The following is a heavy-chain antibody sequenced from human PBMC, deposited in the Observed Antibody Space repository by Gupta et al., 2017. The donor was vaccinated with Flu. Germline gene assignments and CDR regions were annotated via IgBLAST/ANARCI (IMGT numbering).Heavy chain of an antibody. CDR1: SSYF. D-gene: IGHD6-13*01. J-gene: IGHJ4*02. Sequence: SSYFWTWIRQPPGKGPEWIGEINRGGSTTYNPSLKSRGNRSVDTSKKQFYLNLISVSAADTAVYDGARGTYSSSWSSNFDRWGQGTRVTVST. CDR2: INRGGST. V-gene: IGHV4-34*01. CDR3: ARGTYSSSWSSNFDR.